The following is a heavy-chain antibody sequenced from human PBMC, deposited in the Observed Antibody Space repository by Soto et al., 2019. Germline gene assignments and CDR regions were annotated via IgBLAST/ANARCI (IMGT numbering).Heavy chain of an antibody. Sequence: AASVKVSCKASGDTFTSYDINWVRQATGQGLEWMGWMNPNSGNTGYAQKFQGRVTMTRNTSISTAYMELSSLRSEDTAVYYCARGVMGEYYYYMDVWGKGTTVTVSS. CDR1: GDTFTSYD. J-gene: IGHJ6*03. D-gene: IGHD3-16*01. V-gene: IGHV1-8*01. CDR2: MNPNSGNT. CDR3: ARGVMGEYYYYMDV.